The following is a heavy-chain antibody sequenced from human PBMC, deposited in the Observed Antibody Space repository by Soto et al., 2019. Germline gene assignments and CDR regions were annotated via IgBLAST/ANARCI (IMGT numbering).Heavy chain of an antibody. V-gene: IGHV3-23*01. D-gene: IGHD3-10*01. CDR3: AKGRKTYYYGTAAYYQTGADY. Sequence: GGSLRLSCVVSGFTFSSYAMTWVRQAPGKGLEWVSTISGSGDTTYYGDSVKGRFTISRDNSKNTLYLQVNSLRAEDAAVYYCAKGRKTYYYGTAAYYQTGADYWGQGTLVTVSS. CDR1: GFTFSSYA. J-gene: IGHJ4*02. CDR2: ISGSGDTT.